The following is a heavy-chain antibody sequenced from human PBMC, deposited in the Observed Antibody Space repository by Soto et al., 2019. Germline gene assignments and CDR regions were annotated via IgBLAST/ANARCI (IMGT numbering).Heavy chain of an antibody. CDR2: FSAYNGKT. V-gene: IGHV1-18*04. J-gene: IGHJ4*02. Sequence: GITAEVTCQESGYSFTRDSLGWMRPASGHGLEGMGWFSAYNGKTNYAQKVEGRVTMTKATSTGTSYMELRSLRSDDTAVYSCASIAVAGTLGGDYWGQGTLGT. CDR1: GYSFTRDS. CDR3: ASIAVAGTLGGDY. D-gene: IGHD6-19*01.